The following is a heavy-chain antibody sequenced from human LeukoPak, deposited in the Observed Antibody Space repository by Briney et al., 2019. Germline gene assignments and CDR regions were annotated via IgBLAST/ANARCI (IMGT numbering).Heavy chain of an antibody. CDR2: IWYDGSNE. CDR1: GFPFSSYA. V-gene: IGHV3-33*08. J-gene: IGHJ6*03. Sequence: PWGSLRLSCAASGFPFSSYAMTWVRQAPGKGLEWVGLIWYDGSNEYYADSVKGRFTISRDNSKNTLYLQVNSLRAEDTAVYYCARAGIVGLYYYYMDVWGKGTTVTVSS. D-gene: IGHD2-21*01. CDR3: ARAGIVGLYYYYMDV.